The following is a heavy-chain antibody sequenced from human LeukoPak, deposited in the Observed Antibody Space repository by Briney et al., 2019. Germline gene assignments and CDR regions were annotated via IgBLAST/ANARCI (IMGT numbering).Heavy chain of an antibody. CDR1: GFTFSSSA. CDR2: ISNNGGYT. D-gene: IGHD1-26*01. CDR3: AKGRELLLRFPSDY. Sequence: PGGSLRLSCAASGFTFSSSAMSWVRQAPGKGLEWVSAISNNGGYTYYADSAQGRFTISRDNSKSTLCLQMNSLRAEDTAVYYCAKGRELLLRFPSDYWGQGTLVTVSS. J-gene: IGHJ4*02. V-gene: IGHV3-23*01.